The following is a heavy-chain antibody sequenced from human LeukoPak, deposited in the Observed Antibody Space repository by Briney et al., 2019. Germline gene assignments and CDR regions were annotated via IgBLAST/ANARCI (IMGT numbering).Heavy chain of an antibody. CDR2: ISAYNGNT. V-gene: IGHV1-18*01. CDR3: ARDVITMVRGVPGEDY. J-gene: IGHJ4*02. CDR1: GYTFTSYG. D-gene: IGHD3-10*01. Sequence: GASVKVSCKASGYTFTSYGISWVRQAPGQGLEWMGWISAYNGNTNYAQKLQGRVTMTTDTSTSTAYMELRSLRPDDTAVYYCARDVITMVRGVPGEDYWGQGPLVIVSS.